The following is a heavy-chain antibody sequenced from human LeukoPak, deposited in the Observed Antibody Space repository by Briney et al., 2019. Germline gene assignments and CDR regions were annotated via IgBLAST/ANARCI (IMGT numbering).Heavy chain of an antibody. Sequence: PGGSVRLSCAASGVTFSTNAMHWVRQAPGKGLEWVAAVSYDGSRNYYADSVKGRFTISRDTSNNMLYLQMSSLRPEDTAMYYCAKVWRAHGDFHAFDVWGQGTMVAVSP. V-gene: IGHV3-30*04. CDR3: AKVWRAHGDFHAFDV. CDR1: GVTFSTNA. J-gene: IGHJ3*01. D-gene: IGHD4-17*01. CDR2: VSYDGSRN.